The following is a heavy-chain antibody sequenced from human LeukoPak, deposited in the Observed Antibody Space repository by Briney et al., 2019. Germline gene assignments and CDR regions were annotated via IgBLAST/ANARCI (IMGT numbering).Heavy chain of an antibody. CDR3: ARAMITFGGVPYYFDY. CDR2: IYSGGST. Sequence: PGGSLRLSCAASGFTVSSNYMSWVRQAPGKGLEWVSVIYSGGSTYYADSVKGRFTISRDNSKNTLYLQMDSLRAEDTAVYYCARAMITFGGVPYYFDYWGQGTLVTVSS. D-gene: IGHD3-16*01. J-gene: IGHJ4*02. V-gene: IGHV3-66*01. CDR1: GFTVSSNY.